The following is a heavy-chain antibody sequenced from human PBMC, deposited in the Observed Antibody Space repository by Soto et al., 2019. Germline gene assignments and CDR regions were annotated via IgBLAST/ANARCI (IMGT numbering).Heavy chain of an antibody. CDR1: GSSFSSYG. CDR3: AKDRGYYSGSWPCY. J-gene: IGHJ4*02. CDR2: ISYDGTYK. V-gene: IGHV3-30*18. D-gene: IGHD6-13*01. Sequence: QVQLVESWGGVVQPGSSLRLSCAAPGSSFSSYGIHWVRQVAGKGLEWVAVISYDGTYKDYADSVKGRFTFSRDNSKNTVYLQMNSLRAEDTAVYYCAKDRGYYSGSWPCYWGQGTLVTVSS.